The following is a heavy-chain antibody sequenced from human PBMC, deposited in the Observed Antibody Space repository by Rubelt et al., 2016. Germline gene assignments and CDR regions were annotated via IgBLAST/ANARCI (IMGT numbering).Heavy chain of an antibody. Sequence: QLQLQESGPGLVKPSETLSLTCTVSGGSISSSSYYWGWIRQPPGKGLEWIGSIYYSGSTYYNPSLKIQVTLSVDTSKNQFSLKLSSVTAADTAVYYCARQGYECWSGYIVYYFDYWGQGTLVTVSS. CDR1: GGSISSSSYY. CDR3: ARQGYECWSGYIVYYFDY. CDR2: IYYSGST. D-gene: IGHD3-3*01. J-gene: IGHJ4*02. V-gene: IGHV4-39*01.